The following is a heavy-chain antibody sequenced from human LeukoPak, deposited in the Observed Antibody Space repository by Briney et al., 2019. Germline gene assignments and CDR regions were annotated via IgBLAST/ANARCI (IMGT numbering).Heavy chain of an antibody. CDR2: IDSSNSYT. Sequence: GESLKISCKGSGYSFSSYWISWVRQMPGKGLEWMGRIDSSNSYTSYSPSFQGHVTISADKSISTAYLQWNSLKASDTAIYYCARVVALVVEATDYYYGMDVWGQGTTVTVSS. V-gene: IGHV5-10-1*01. CDR1: GYSFSSYW. CDR3: ARVVALVVEATDYYYGMDV. D-gene: IGHD1-26*01. J-gene: IGHJ6*02.